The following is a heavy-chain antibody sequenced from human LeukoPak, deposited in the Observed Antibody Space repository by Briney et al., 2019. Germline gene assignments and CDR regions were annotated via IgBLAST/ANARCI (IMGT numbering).Heavy chain of an antibody. CDR1: GGSISSSSYY. CDR2: IYTSGST. Sequence: SETLSLTCTVSGGSISSSSYYWSWIRQPAGKGLEWIGRIYTSGSTNYNPSLKSRVTMSVDTSKNQFSLKLSSVTAADTAVYYCARALPYDGDYNPFDYWGQGTLVTVSS. CDR3: ARALPYDGDYNPFDY. J-gene: IGHJ4*02. V-gene: IGHV4-61*02. D-gene: IGHD4-17*01.